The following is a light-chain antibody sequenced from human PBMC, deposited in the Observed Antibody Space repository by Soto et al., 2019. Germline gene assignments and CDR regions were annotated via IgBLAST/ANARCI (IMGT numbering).Light chain of an antibody. Sequence: QSALTQPASVSGSPGQSIAISCTGSGSDVGGYNYVSWYQQHPGKAPKLIIYGVSHRPSGVSTRFSASRSAYTASLTISGLQAEDEADYYCASWDDNLNGPVFGRGTKVTVL. J-gene: IGLJ2*01. V-gene: IGLV2-14*01. CDR1: GSDVGGYNY. CDR2: GVS. CDR3: ASWDDNLNGPV.